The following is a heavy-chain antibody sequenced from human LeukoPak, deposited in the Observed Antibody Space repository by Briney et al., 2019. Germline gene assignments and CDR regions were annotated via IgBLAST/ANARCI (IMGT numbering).Heavy chain of an antibody. CDR2: ISRSGSTK. Sequence: GSLRLSCAASGFTFSDYNMRWIRQAPGKGLEWVSSISRSGSTKYYADSVKGRFTISRDNAKNSLFLQMNSLRAEDTAVYYCARARDGYPIGYFDYWGQGTLVTVSS. D-gene: IGHD5-24*01. CDR1: GFTFSDYN. CDR3: ARARDGYPIGYFDY. J-gene: IGHJ4*02. V-gene: IGHV3-11*04.